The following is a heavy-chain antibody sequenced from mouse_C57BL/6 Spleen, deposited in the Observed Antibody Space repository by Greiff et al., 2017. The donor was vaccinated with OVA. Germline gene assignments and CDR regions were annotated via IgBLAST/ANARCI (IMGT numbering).Heavy chain of an antibody. Sequence: QVQLQQPGAELVRPGSSVKLSCKASGYTFTSYWMDWVKQRPGQGLEWIGNIYPSDSETHYNQKFKDKATLTVDKSSSTAYMQLSSLTSEDSAVYYGARGVYSNYGEYFDVWGTGTTVTVSS. CDR3: ARGVYSNYGEYFDV. D-gene: IGHD2-5*01. CDR2: IYPSDSET. J-gene: IGHJ1*03. V-gene: IGHV1-61*01. CDR1: GYTFTSYW.